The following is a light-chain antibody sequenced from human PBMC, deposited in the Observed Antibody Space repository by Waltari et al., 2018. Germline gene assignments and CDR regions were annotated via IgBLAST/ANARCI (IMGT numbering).Light chain of an antibody. CDR2: EQN. Sequence: QSRLTQPPSVSAAPGLKVTISCSGSSSNLENNYVCWYQQLPDTAPKHLIYEQNQRPSGMPHSYYGSNSGTAATLGFTGLQTGAESDYYCGTLDTSLSAAVFCGGTKLTV. V-gene: IGLV1-51*02. CDR3: GTLDTSLSAAV. J-gene: IGLJ3*02. CDR1: SSNLENNY.